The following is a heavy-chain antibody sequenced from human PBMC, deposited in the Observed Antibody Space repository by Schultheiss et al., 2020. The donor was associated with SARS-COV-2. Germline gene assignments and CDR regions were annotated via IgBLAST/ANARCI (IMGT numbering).Heavy chain of an antibody. V-gene: IGHV1-2*02. CDR3: ARYYSFYYAMDV. CDR1: GYTFTSYY. CDR2: INPNSGGT. Sequence: ASVKVSCKASGYTFTSYYMHWVRQAPGQGLEWMGWINPNSGGTNYAQKFQGRVTMTRDTSISTAYMELRSLRSDDTAVYYCARYYSFYYAMDVWGQGTTVTVSS. J-gene: IGHJ6*02.